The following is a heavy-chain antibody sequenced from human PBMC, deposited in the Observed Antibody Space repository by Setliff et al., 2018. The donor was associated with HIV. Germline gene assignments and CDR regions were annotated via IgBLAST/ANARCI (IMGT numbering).Heavy chain of an antibody. CDR3: ARDLPELTGRSFDP. V-gene: IGHV4-4*07. J-gene: IGHJ5*02. Sequence: SETLSLTCNVSGGSISGYFWTWIRQPAGKGLEWIGRIYTSGSTNYNPSLKSRLSMSIDTSKNHFPLRLTSVTAADTAVYYCARDLPELTGRSFDPWGQGIQVTVSS. CDR1: GGSISGYF. D-gene: IGHD7-27*01. CDR2: IYTSGST.